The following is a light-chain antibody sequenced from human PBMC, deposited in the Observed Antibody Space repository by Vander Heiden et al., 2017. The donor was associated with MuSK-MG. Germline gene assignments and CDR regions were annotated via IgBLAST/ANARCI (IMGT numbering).Light chain of an antibody. CDR1: SSDVGSYNL. J-gene: IGLJ1*01. V-gene: IGLV2-23*03. Sequence: QSALTQPASVSGSPGHSITISCTGTSSDVGSYNLVSCYQQHPGKAPKLMIYEGSKRPSGVSNRFSGSQSGNTASLTTSGLQAEDETEYYCCSYAGSGTFGYVFGGGTKVTVL. CDR2: EGS. CDR3: CSYAGSGTFGYV.